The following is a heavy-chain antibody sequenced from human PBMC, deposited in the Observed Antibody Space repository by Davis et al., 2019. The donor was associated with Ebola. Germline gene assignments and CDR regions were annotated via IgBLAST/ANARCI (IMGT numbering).Heavy chain of an antibody. CDR3: AKGGSSGWYFDY. CDR1: GFTFSSYS. D-gene: IGHD6-19*01. Sequence: AESLTLSCAASGFTFSSYSMNCVRQAPGKRLEWVSSISSSSSYIYYADSVKGRFTISRDNAKNSLYLQMNSLRAEDTAVYYCAKGGSSGWYFDYWGQGTLVTVSS. J-gene: IGHJ4*02. CDR2: ISSSSSYI. V-gene: IGHV3-21*04.